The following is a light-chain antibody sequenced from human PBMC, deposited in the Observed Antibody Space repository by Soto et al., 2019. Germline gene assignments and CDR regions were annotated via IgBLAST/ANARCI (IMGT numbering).Light chain of an antibody. V-gene: IGLV1-40*01. Sequence: QAVVTQPPSVSGAPGQRVTLSCTGNSSNLGAGYDVHWYQQLPGAAPKLVIFSNRNRPSGVPERFSGSKSGTSASLAITGLQAEDEADYYCQAYDYSLTASVFGGGTKLTVL. CDR2: SNR. J-gene: IGLJ3*02. CDR3: QAYDYSLTASV. CDR1: SSNLGAGYD.